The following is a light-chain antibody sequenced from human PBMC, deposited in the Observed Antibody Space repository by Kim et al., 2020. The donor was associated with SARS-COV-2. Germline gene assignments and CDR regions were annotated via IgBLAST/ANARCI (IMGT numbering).Light chain of an antibody. Sequence: EIVMTQSPATLSVSPGERATLSCRASQSVRSYLAWYQQKPGQAPRLLIYDASTRATGIPARFSGSGSGTEFTLTISSLQSEDFAVYYCQQYSNWPPALTFGGGTKVDIK. V-gene: IGKV3-15*01. CDR1: QSVRSY. CDR3: QQYSNWPPALT. CDR2: DAS. J-gene: IGKJ4*01.